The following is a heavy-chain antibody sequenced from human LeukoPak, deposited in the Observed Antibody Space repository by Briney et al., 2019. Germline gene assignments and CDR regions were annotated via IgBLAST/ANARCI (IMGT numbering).Heavy chain of an antibody. J-gene: IGHJ3*02. V-gene: IGHV1-18*01. Sequence: ASVKVSCKASGYTFTSYGISWVRQAPGQGLEWMGWISAYNGNTNYAQKLQGRVTMTTDTSTSTAYMELRSLRSDDTAVYYCARGRGASRYYYGSGTRDAFDIWGQGTMVTVSS. CDR2: ISAYNGNT. CDR1: GYTFTSYG. D-gene: IGHD3-10*01. CDR3: ARGRGASRYYYGSGTRDAFDI.